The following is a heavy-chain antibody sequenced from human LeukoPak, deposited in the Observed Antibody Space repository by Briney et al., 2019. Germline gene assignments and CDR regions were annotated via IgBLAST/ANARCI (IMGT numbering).Heavy chain of an antibody. V-gene: IGHV4-34*01. CDR2: TYYSGNT. CDR1: GGSFSGYY. CDR3: ARLFSSSWYRGAFDL. D-gene: IGHD6-13*01. Sequence: SETLSLTCAVYGGSFSGYYWSWIRQPPGKGLEWIGSTYYSGNTYYNPSLKSRVTISVDTSKNQFSLKLSSVTAADTAVYYCARLFSSSWYRGAFDLWGQGTMVTVSS. J-gene: IGHJ3*01.